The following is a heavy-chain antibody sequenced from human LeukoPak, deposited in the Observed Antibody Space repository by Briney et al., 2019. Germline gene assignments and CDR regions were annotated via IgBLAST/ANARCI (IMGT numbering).Heavy chain of an antibody. D-gene: IGHD1-1*01. J-gene: IGHJ3*02. V-gene: IGHV4-59*01. CDR2: VYYTGST. CDR1: GGSISNYY. Sequence: PSETLSLTRTVSGGSISNYYWSGIRQPPGKGLEWIGYVYYTGSTNCDPSLKSRVTISIDMSKIQFSLKLNSVTAADTAVYYCARRVARTGIYAFDIWGQGTMITVSS. CDR3: ARRVARTGIYAFDI.